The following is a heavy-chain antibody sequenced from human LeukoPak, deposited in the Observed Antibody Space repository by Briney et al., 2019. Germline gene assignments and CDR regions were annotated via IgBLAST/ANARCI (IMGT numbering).Heavy chain of an antibody. D-gene: IGHD3-22*01. CDR1: GGSISSYY. CDR2: IYHSGST. V-gene: IGHV4-59*01. J-gene: IGHJ4*02. Sequence: SETLSLTCTVSGGSISSYYWSWIRQPPGKGLEWIGYIYHSGSTNYNPSLKSRVTISVDTSKNQFSLKLSSVTAADTAVYYCARDDSSGYYDYWGQGTLVTVSS. CDR3: ARDDSSGYYDY.